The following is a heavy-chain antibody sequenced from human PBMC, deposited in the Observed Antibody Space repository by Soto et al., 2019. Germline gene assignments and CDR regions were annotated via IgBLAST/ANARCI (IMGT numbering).Heavy chain of an antibody. D-gene: IGHD3-22*01. CDR3: VFFPGLTSVGFYDSSGYRAIDY. CDR1: GFTFSSYA. CDR2: ISGSGGST. V-gene: IGHV3-23*01. Sequence: GGSLRLSCAASGFTFSSYAMSWVRQAPGKGLEWVSAISGSGGSTYYADYEKGRFTISRDNSKNTLYLQMNSMRAEDTAVYYCVFFPGLTSVGFYDSSGYRAIDYWGQGTLVTVSS. J-gene: IGHJ4*02.